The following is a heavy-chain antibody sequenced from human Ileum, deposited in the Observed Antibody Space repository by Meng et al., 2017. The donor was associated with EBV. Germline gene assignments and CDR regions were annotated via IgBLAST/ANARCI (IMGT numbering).Heavy chain of an antibody. CDR3: ARHSAHSQGY. D-gene: IGHD4-11*01. Sequence: QRQGPGPVQARPSGTLSLTCAGSEDSNNSSNWVRWVRQPRGKGLGWIGQIYYSGNTDYNPSLKSRVTISVDKSRNQVSLKLNSVTAADTAVYFCARHSAHSQGYWGQGTLVTVSS. V-gene: IGHV4-4*02. CDR2: IYYSGNT. CDR1: EDSNNSSNW. J-gene: IGHJ4*02.